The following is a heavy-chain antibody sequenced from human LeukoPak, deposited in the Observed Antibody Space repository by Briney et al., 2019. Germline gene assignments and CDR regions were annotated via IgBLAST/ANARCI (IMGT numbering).Heavy chain of an antibody. CDR1: GYTYLGYY. V-gene: IGHV1-46*01. J-gene: IGHJ4*02. D-gene: IGHD2-2*01. CDR3: ARGGAIPAARTPFDY. Sequence: ASVKVSCKASGYTYLGYYIHWVRQAPGQGLEWVGVMNPNDGSTTYAQKFRGRVTVTRDTSASTVYMELSSLGSEDTAVYYCARGGAIPAARTPFDYWGQGSLVSVSS. CDR2: MNPNDGST.